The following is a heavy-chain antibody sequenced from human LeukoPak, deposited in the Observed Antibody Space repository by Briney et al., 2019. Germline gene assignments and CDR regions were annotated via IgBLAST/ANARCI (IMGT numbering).Heavy chain of an antibody. V-gene: IGHV3-33*01. Sequence: GGSLRLSCAASGFTFSSYGMHWVRQAPGKGLEWVAVTWYDGSNKYYADSVKGRFTISRDNSKNTLYLQMNSLRAEDTAVYYCARDGNSSGLDYWGQGTLVTVSS. J-gene: IGHJ4*02. CDR3: ARDGNSSGLDY. CDR1: GFTFSSYG. CDR2: TWYDGSNK. D-gene: IGHD6-19*01.